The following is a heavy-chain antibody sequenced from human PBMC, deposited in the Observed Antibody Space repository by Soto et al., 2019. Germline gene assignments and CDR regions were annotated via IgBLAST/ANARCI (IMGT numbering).Heavy chain of an antibody. D-gene: IGHD1-1*01. J-gene: IGHJ4*02. CDR3: ARVGIGNYFDY. V-gene: IGHV3-72*01. CDR1: GFTFSDHY. CDR2: ITKKANSYTT. Sequence: GGSLRLSCAASGFTFSDHYMDWVRQAPGKGLEWVGRITKKANSYTTQYAASVKGRFTISRDDSKNSLYLQMNSLKTEDTAVYYCARVGIGNYFDYWGQGTLVTAS.